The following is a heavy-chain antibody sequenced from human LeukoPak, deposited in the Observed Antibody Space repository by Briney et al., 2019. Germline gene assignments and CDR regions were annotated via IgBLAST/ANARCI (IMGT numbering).Heavy chain of an antibody. V-gene: IGHV1-8*03. CDR1: GYTFTSYD. D-gene: IGHD1-1*01. CDR2: MNPNSGNT. J-gene: IGHJ4*02. Sequence: GASVKVSCNASGYTFTSYDIDCVRQATGQGLEWMGWMNPNSGNTGYAQKFQGRVTITRNTSISTAYMELSSLGSEDTAVYYCARGPGYTGDYWGQGTLVTVSS. CDR3: ARGPGYTGDY.